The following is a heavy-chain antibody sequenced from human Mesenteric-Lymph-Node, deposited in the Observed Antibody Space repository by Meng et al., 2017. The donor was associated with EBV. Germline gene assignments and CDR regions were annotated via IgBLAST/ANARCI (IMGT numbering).Heavy chain of an antibody. D-gene: IGHD3-9*01. CDR3: ARANQGLRYFDC. V-gene: IGHV4-34*01. CDR2: INHSGYT. J-gene: IGHJ4*02. CDR1: GGSFSAYY. Sequence: VQLQQWGAGLLKPSETLSPPCTVYGGSFSAYYWSWIRQPPGKGLEWIGEINHSGYTNYNPSLQSRVTISVDTSKNQFSLRLSSVTAADTAVYYCARANQGLRYFDCWGQGTLVTVSS.